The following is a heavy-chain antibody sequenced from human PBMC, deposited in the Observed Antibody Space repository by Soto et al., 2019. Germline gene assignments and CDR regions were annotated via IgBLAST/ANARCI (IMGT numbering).Heavy chain of an antibody. CDR1: GFTFSTYA. V-gene: IGHV3-30*04. CDR2: ISKDGSNK. D-gene: IGHD6-13*01. CDR3: AKELRVAAAGRYFDY. Sequence: GSLRLSCAASGFTFSTYAMHWVRQAPGKGLDWVAVISKDGSNKYYADSVKGRFTISRDNSKNTLYLQMNSLRAEDTAVYYCAKELRVAAAGRYFDYWGQGTLVTVSS. J-gene: IGHJ4*02.